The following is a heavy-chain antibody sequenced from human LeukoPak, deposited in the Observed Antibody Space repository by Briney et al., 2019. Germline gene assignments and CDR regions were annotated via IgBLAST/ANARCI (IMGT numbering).Heavy chain of an antibody. CDR3: ASATQSVYYYYYGMDV. CDR2: ISSSSSTI. D-gene: IGHD5-12*01. CDR1: GFTFSSYS. Sequence: GGSLRLSCAASGFTFSSYSMNWVRQAPGKGLEWVSYISSSSSTIYYADSVKGRFTISRDSAKNSLYLQMNSLRAEDTAVYYCASATQSVYYYYYGMDVWGQGTTVTVSS. J-gene: IGHJ6*02. V-gene: IGHV3-48*01.